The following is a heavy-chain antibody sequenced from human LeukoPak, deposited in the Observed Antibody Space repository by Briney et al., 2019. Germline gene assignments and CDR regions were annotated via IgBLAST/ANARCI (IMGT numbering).Heavy chain of an antibody. CDR2: VYYSGST. CDR1: GVTISGYY. V-gene: IGHV4-59*08. D-gene: IGHD6-13*01. J-gene: IGHJ6*02. CDR3: ARRVRSSSWYILYYYYGMDV. Sequence: SETLSLTCTVSGVTISGYYWSWIRQPPGKGLEWIGYVYYSGSTNYNPSLKSRVTISVDTSKNQFSLKLSSVTAADTAVYYCARRVRSSSWYILYYYYGMDVWGQGTTVTVSS.